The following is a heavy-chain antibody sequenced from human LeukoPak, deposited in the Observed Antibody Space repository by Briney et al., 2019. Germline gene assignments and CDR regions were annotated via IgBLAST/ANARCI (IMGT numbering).Heavy chain of an antibody. CDR2: IYYSGST. CDR1: GGSISSYY. J-gene: IGHJ4*02. Sequence: SETLSLTCTVSGGSISSYYWSWIRQPPGKGLEWIGYIYYSGSTNYNPSLKSRVTISVDTSKNQFSLKLSSVTAADTAVYYCARDRLAAAGTVDYWGQGTLVTVSS. V-gene: IGHV4-59*12. D-gene: IGHD6-13*01. CDR3: ARDRLAAAGTVDY.